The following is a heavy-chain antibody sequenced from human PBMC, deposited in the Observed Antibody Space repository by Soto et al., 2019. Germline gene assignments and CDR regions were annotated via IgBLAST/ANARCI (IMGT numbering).Heavy chain of an antibody. CDR1: GGSISSGDYY. J-gene: IGHJ4*02. CDR2: IYYSGST. V-gene: IGHV4-30-4*01. CDR3: VRHAQWIIRAY. Sequence: PSETLSLTCTVSGGSISSGDYYWSWIRQPPGKGLEWIGYIYYSGSTYYNPSLKSRLTIFVDTSKNQFSLKLSSVTAADTAVYDCVRHAQWIIRAYWGQGSLVTVSS. D-gene: IGHD5-12*01.